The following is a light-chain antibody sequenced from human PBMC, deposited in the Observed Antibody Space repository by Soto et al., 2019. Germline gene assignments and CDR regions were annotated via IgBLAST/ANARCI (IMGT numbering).Light chain of an antibody. CDR3: LQHHSYPLT. J-gene: IGKJ4*02. V-gene: IGKV1-17*01. Sequence: DIQMTQSPSSLSATVGGRVTITCRASQDIRLDLGWFQQKPGQAPKSLIYSASNVQSGVPSRFSGSGSGTEFTLTISSLQPEDLATYYCLQHHSYPLTFGGGTKVEI. CDR2: SAS. CDR1: QDIRLD.